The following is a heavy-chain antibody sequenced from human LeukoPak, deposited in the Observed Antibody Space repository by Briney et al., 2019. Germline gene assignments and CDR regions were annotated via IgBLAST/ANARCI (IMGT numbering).Heavy chain of an antibody. Sequence: ASVKVSCKASGYTLTSYDINWVRQATGQGLEWMGWMNPNSGNTGYAQKFQGRVTMTRDTSISTAYMELSRLRSDDTAVYYCASLSSIKYYYYMDVWGKGTTLTVSS. CDR1: GYTLTSYD. D-gene: IGHD6-6*01. CDR3: ASLSSIKYYYYMDV. CDR2: MNPNSGNT. J-gene: IGHJ6*03. V-gene: IGHV1-8*02.